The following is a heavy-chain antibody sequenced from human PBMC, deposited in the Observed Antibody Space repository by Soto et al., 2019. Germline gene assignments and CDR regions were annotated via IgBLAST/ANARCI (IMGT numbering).Heavy chain of an antibody. CDR3: ARGGSVMVYAIGI. D-gene: IGHD2-8*01. J-gene: IGHJ4*02. CDR2: IYYSGST. Sequence: QVQLQESGPGLVKPSQTLSLTCTVSGGSISSGDYYWSWIRQPPGKGLEWIGYIYYSGSTYYNPSLKSRVTVSVDTSKHQFSLKLSSVTAADTAVYYCARGGSVMVYAIGIWGQGTLVTVSS. V-gene: IGHV4-30-4*01. CDR1: GGSISSGDYY.